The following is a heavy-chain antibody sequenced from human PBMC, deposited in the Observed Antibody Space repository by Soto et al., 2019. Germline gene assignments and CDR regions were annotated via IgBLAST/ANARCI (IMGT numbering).Heavy chain of an antibody. CDR1: GGSISSSSYY. D-gene: IGHD3-10*01. CDR2: IYYSGST. Sequence: QLQLQESGPGLVKPSETLSLTCTVSGGSISSSSYYWGWIRQPPGKGLEWIGSIYYSGSTYYNPSLKSRVTISVDTSKNQFSLKLSSVTAADTAVYYCARLGVGGHFDAFDIWGQGTMVTVSS. CDR3: ARLGVGGHFDAFDI. V-gene: IGHV4-39*01. J-gene: IGHJ3*02.